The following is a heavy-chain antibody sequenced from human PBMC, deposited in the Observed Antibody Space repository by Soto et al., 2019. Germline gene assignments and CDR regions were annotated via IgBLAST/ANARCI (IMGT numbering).Heavy chain of an antibody. V-gene: IGHV4-30-4*01. CDR3: ARAPHYYYDSSGYAPDY. CDR1: GGSISSGDYY. CDR2: IYYSGST. Sequence: NPSETLSLTCTVSGGSISSGDYYWSWIRQPPGKGLEWIGYIYYSGSTYYNPSLKSRVTISVDTSKNQFSLKLSSVTAADTAVYYCARAPHYYYDSSGYAPDYWGQGTLVTVSS. D-gene: IGHD3-22*01. J-gene: IGHJ4*02.